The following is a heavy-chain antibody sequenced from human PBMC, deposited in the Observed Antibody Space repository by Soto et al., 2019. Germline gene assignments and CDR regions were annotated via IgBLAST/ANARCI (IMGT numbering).Heavy chain of an antibody. CDR2: IYYSGST. J-gene: IGHJ5*02. Sequence: QVQLQESGPGLVKPSETLSLTCTVSGGPMSSFYWTWIRQPPGKGLEWIGYIYYSGSTNYNPSLKSRVTMSVDTSKNHFSLKLSSVTAADTAVYYCARGGYYYDSSDYWKFDTWGQGTLVTVSS. V-gene: IGHV4-59*01. CDR3: ARGGYYYDSSDYWKFDT. D-gene: IGHD3-22*01. CDR1: GGPMSSFY.